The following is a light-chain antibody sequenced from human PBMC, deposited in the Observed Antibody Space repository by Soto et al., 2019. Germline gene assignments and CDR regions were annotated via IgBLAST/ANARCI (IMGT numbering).Light chain of an antibody. CDR3: QQYDNWPRT. CDR1: QSVSSN. J-gene: IGKJ1*01. CDR2: GAS. V-gene: IGKV3-15*01. Sequence: EIVLTQSPATLSLSPGERATLSCRASQSVSSNLAWYQQKPGHAPRLLIYGASTRATGIPARFSGSGSGTEFTLTISRLQSEDFAVYYCQQYDNWPRTFGRGTKVEIK.